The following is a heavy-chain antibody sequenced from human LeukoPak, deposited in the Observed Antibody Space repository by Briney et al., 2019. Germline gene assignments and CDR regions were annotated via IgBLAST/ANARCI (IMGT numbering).Heavy chain of an antibody. D-gene: IGHD4-17*01. CDR2: ISYDGSNK. CDR1: GFTFSSYA. J-gene: IGHJ4*02. Sequence: PGRSLRLSCAASGFTFSSYAIHWVRQAPGKGLEWVAVISYDGSNKYYADSVKGRFTISRDNSKNTLYLQMNSLRAEDTAVYYCARDFSYGDHIPLLYWGQETLVTVSS. CDR3: ARDFSYGDHIPLLY. V-gene: IGHV3-30-3*01.